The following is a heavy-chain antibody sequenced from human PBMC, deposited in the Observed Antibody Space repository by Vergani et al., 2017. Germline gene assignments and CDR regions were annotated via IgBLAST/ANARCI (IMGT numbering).Heavy chain of an antibody. CDR2: IIPIFGTT. J-gene: IGHJ6*02. CDR1: GGTFSSNS. Sequence: QGQLAQSGAEVKKPGSSVKVSCKASGGTFSSNSISWVRQAPGQGLEWMGRIIPIFGTTSYAQKFQGRVTILADESTSTAYMELSSLRSEDTAVYYCARVLEDGSGSYRHYYYYYGMDVWGQGTTVTVSS. V-gene: IGHV1-69*13. D-gene: IGHD3-10*01. CDR3: ARVLEDGSGSYRHYYYYYGMDV.